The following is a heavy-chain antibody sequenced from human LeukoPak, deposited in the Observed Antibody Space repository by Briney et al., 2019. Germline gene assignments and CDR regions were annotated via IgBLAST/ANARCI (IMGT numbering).Heavy chain of an antibody. CDR1: GFTFSSYA. J-gene: IGHJ4*02. Sequence: GRSLRLSCAASGFTFSSYAMHWVRQAPGKGLERVAVISYDGSNKYYADSVKGRFTISRDNSKNTLYLQMNSLRAGDTAVYYCASGYCSGGSCYSLDYWGQGTLVTVSS. V-gene: IGHV3-30*04. CDR3: ASGYCSGGSCYSLDY. CDR2: ISYDGSNK. D-gene: IGHD2-15*01.